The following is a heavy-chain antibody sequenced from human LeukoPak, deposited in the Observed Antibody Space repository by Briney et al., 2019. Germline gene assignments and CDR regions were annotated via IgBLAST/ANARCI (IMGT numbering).Heavy chain of an antibody. V-gene: IGHV1-69*02. Sequence: SVKVSCKASGGTFSSYTISWVRQAPGQGLEWMGRIIPILGIANYAQKPQGRVTITADKSTSTAYMELSSLRSEDTAVYYCARGGYSSSRPFDYWGQGTLVTVSS. D-gene: IGHD6-6*01. CDR2: IIPILGIA. J-gene: IGHJ4*02. CDR3: ARGGYSSSRPFDY. CDR1: GGTFSSYT.